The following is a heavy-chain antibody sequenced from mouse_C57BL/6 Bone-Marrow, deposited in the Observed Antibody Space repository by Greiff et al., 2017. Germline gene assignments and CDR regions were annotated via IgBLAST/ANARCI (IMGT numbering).Heavy chain of an antibody. CDR1: GFNIKDDY. CDR2: IDPENGDT. CDR3: TTKRYFDV. V-gene: IGHV14-4*01. J-gene: IGHJ1*03. Sequence: EVQLQQSGAELVRPGASVKLSCTASGFNIKDDYMHWVKQRPEQGLEWIGWIDPENGDTEYASKFQGKATITADTSSNTAYLQRSSLTSEDTAVYYCTTKRYFDVWGTGTTVTVSA.